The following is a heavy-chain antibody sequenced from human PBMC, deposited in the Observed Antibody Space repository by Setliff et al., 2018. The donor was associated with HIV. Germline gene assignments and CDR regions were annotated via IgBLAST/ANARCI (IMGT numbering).Heavy chain of an antibody. CDR2: IYYSGNT. Sequence: SETLSLTCTVSGGSIKSSSYYWGWIRQPPGKGLEWIGSIYYSGNTYYNPSLKSRVTILEDTSRNQFSLRLSSVTAADKAIYYCARVPTSSWYVTTQRTKEYFHHWGQGTLVTVSS. J-gene: IGHJ1*01. V-gene: IGHV4-39*07. CDR1: GGSIKSSSYY. CDR3: ARVPTSSWYVTTQRTKEYFHH. D-gene: IGHD6-13*01.